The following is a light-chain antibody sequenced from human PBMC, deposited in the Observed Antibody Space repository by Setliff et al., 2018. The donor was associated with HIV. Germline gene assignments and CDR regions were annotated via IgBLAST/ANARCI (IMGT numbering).Light chain of an antibody. CDR3: SSYKTGNTLV. V-gene: IGLV2-14*01. CDR1: SSDIGVSKY. Sequence: QSVLTQPASMSGSPGQSITISCTGTSSDIGVSKYVSWYQQHPGRAPKLMIFEVINRPSGVSDRFSGSKSGNTASLTISGLQAEDEADYYCSSYKTGNTLVFGGGTKVTVL. CDR2: EVI. J-gene: IGLJ3*02.